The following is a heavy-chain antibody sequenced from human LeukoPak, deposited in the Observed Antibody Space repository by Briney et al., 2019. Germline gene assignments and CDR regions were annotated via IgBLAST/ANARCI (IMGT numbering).Heavy chain of an antibody. V-gene: IGHV4-34*01. Sequence: TSETLSLTCAVYGGYFSGYYWSWIHQPPGKGLEWIGEINHSGSTNYNPSLKSRVTISVDTSKNQFSLKLSSVTAADTAVYYCARWRDYNDAFDIWGQGTMVTVSS. CDR3: ARWRDYNDAFDI. CDR1: GGYFSGYY. D-gene: IGHD4-11*01. CDR2: INHSGST. J-gene: IGHJ3*02.